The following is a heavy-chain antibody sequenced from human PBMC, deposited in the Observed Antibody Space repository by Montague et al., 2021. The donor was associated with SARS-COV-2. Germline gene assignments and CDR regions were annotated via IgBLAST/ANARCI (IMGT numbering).Heavy chain of an antibody. CDR1: GGSISSGSYY. D-gene: IGHD5-12*01. V-gene: IGHV4-61*02. CDR2: IYTSGTT. Sequence: TLSPTCTVSGGSISSGSYYWSWIRQPAGKGLEWIGRIYTSGTTDYSFSLKSRVTISVDTSKNQFSLKLTSVTAADTAVYYCARAHSGSWAHLDNWGQGGLVTVSS. CDR3: ARAHSGSWAHLDN. J-gene: IGHJ4*02.